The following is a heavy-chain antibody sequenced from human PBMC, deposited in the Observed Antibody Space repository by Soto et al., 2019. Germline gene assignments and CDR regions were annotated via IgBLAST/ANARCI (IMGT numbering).Heavy chain of an antibody. V-gene: IGHV3-30-3*01. CDR3: AKGGYTFPYE. J-gene: IGHJ4*02. CDR2: ISYDGSNK. CDR1: GFTFSSYA. Sequence: PGGSLRLSCAASGFTFSSYAMHWVRQAPGKGLEWVAVISYDGSNKYYADSVKGRFTISRDNSQNTLFLQMTSLRADDTAVYYCAKGGYTFPYERGQGALVTVSS. D-gene: IGHD6-25*01.